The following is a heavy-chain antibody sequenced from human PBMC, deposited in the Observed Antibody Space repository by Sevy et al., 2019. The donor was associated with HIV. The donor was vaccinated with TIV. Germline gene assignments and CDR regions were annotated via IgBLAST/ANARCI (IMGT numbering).Heavy chain of an antibody. Sequence: GGSLRLSCAASGFIFSTYAMTWVRQAPGKGLQWVSVISGSGGSTYYADSVKGRFTISRDNSKNTMYLQMNSLRAEDTAVYYCARRPDFGVVIPTGVMDVWGQGTTVTVSS. J-gene: IGHJ6*02. V-gene: IGHV3-23*01. CDR1: GFIFSTYA. CDR2: ISGSGGST. D-gene: IGHD3-3*01. CDR3: ARRPDFGVVIPTGVMDV.